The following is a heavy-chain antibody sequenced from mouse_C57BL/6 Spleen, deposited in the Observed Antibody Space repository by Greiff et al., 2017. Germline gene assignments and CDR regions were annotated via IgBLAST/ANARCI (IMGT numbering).Heavy chain of an antibody. D-gene: IGHD2-12*01. Sequence: VQLQQSGPELVKPGASVKISCKASGYTFTDYYMHWVKQSHGKSLEWIGDINPNNGGTSYNQKFKGKATLTVDKSSSTAYMELRGLTSEDSAVYYCASRLRGDYWGQGTTLTVSS. CDR3: ASRLRGDY. J-gene: IGHJ2*01. CDR1: GYTFTDYY. CDR2: INPNNGGT. V-gene: IGHV1-26*01.